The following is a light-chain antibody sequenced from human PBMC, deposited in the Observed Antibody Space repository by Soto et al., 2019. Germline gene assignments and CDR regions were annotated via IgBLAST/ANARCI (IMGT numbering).Light chain of an antibody. CDR1: QSVSSH. J-gene: IGKJ5*01. Sequence: SPATLSLSPGERATVSCRASQSVSSHLAWYQQKRGQAPWLLIYDASSRASGIPARFSGSGSGTDFTLTISSLEPEDFAVYYCQQGGNWPLTFGQGTRLEIK. V-gene: IGKV3-11*01. CDR2: DAS. CDR3: QQGGNWPLT.